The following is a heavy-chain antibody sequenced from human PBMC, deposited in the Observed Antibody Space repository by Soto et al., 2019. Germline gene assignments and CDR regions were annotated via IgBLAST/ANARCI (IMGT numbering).Heavy chain of an antibody. Sequence: GESLKISCKGSGYSFTSYWIALVRQMPGKGLEWMGIIYPGDSETKYSPSFQGQVTVSGDKSISTAYLQWSSLKASDTAMYYCARRTGGGAFDIWGQGTMVTVSS. CDR3: ARRTGGGAFDI. J-gene: IGHJ3*02. D-gene: IGHD1-1*01. V-gene: IGHV5-51*01. CDR1: GYSFTSYW. CDR2: IYPGDSET.